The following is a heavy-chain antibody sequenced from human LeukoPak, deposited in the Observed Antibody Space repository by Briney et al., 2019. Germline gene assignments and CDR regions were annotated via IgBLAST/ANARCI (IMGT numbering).Heavy chain of an antibody. D-gene: IGHD3-22*01. V-gene: IGHV3-21*06. CDR1: GFTFSSYS. J-gene: IGHJ5*01. CDR3: VKDGSGSRGGTNWLDS. Sequence: GGSLRLSCAASGFTFSSYSMCWVRRVPGKGLEWVSRIISSNSYTHYADSVKGRFTISRDNGQNSLYLQMNSLRAEDTAMHYCVKDGSGSRGGTNWLDSWGQGTLVAVCS. CDR2: IISSNSYT.